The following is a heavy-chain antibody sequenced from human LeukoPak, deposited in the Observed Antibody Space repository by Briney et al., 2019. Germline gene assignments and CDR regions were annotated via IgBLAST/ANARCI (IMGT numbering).Heavy chain of an antibody. CDR3: ARVDGDYRMGPNWFDP. Sequence: SETLSLTCAVYGGSFSGYYWSWIRQPPGKGLEWIGEINHSGSTNYNPSLKSRVTISVDTSKNQFSLKLSSVTAADTAVYYCARVDGDYRMGPNWFDPWGQGTLVTVSS. J-gene: IGHJ5*02. CDR2: INHSGST. CDR1: GGSFSGYY. D-gene: IGHD4-17*01. V-gene: IGHV4-34*09.